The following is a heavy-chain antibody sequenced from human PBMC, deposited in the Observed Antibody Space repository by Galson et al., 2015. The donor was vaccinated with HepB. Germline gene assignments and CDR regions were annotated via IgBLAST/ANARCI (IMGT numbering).Heavy chain of an antibody. J-gene: IGHJ4*02. Sequence: SLRLSCAASGFTFNNAWMSWVRQTPGKGLEWVGRIKSKADGGTTDYAAPVKGRFTISSDDSKNTLYLQMNNLKTEDTAVYYCTTVFILTGASYSHYFDYGGQGTLVTVSS. CDR2: IKSKADGGTT. V-gene: IGHV3-15*01. CDR3: TTVFILTGASYSHYFDY. CDR1: GFTFNNAW. D-gene: IGHD1-26*01.